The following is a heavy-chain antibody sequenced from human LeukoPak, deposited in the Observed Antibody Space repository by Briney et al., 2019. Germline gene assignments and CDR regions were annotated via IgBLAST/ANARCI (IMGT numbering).Heavy chain of an antibody. CDR1: GFTFSSYG. V-gene: IGHV3-30*03. D-gene: IGHD4-17*01. CDR3: ARDEDYGGSGLFDY. CDR2: ISYDGSNK. J-gene: IGHJ4*02. Sequence: GRSLRLSCAASGFTFSSYGMHWFRQAPGKGLEWVAVISYDGSNKYYGDSVKGRFTISRDNSKNTLYLQMNSLRTEDTAVFYCARDEDYGGSGLFDYWGQGTQVTVSS.